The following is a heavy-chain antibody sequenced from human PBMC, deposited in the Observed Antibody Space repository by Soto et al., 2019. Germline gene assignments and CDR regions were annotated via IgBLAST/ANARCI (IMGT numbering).Heavy chain of an antibody. CDR3: ARYRIAAAGTPPIPFDY. CDR1: GGSISSSSYY. Sequence: SETLSLTCTVSGGSISSSSYYWGWIRQPPGKGLEWIGSIYYSGSTYYNPSLKSRVTISVDTSKNQFSLKLSSVTAADTAVYYCARYRIAAAGTPPIPFDYWGQGTLVTVSS. D-gene: IGHD6-13*01. J-gene: IGHJ4*02. V-gene: IGHV4-39*01. CDR2: IYYSGST.